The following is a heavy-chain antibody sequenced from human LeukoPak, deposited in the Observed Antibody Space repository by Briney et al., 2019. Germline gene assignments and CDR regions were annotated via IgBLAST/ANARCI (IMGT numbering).Heavy chain of an antibody. CDR1: GYTFTSYG. V-gene: IGHV1-18*01. Sequence: APEKVSCTASGYTFTSYGISWVRHAPGQGLEWMGWISAYNGNTNYAQKLQGRVTMTTDTSTSTAYMELRSLRSDDTAVYYCARDAYCSGGSCYSLPVDYWGQGTLVTVSS. D-gene: IGHD2-15*01. CDR2: ISAYNGNT. J-gene: IGHJ4*02. CDR3: ARDAYCSGGSCYSLPVDY.